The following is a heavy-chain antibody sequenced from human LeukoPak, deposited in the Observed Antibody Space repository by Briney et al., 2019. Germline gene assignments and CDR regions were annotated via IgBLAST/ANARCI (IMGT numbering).Heavy chain of an antibody. V-gene: IGHV4-38-2*02. CDR2: IYHSGST. Sequence: PSETLSLTCTVSGYSISSGYYWGWIRQPPGKGLEWIGSIYHSGSTYYNPSLKSRVTISVDTSKNQFSLKLSSVTAADTAVYYCARHNDYYDVGGMDVWGQGTTVTVSS. CDR1: GYSISSGYY. J-gene: IGHJ6*02. CDR3: ARHNDYYDVGGMDV. D-gene: IGHD3-22*01.